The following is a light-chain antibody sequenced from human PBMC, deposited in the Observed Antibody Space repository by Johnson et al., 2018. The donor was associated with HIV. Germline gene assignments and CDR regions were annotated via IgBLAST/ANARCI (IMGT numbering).Light chain of an antibody. CDR1: SSNIGNKY. V-gene: IGLV1-51*01. CDR3: ATWDSSLSVYV. J-gene: IGLJ1*01. CDR2: DNS. Sequence: QSVLTQPPSVSAAPGQKVTISCSGSSSNIGNKYVSWYQQLPGTAPKVLIYDNSKRPSGIPDRFSGSKSVTSATLVITGLQTGDEADYHCATWDSSLSVYVFGTGTKVTVL.